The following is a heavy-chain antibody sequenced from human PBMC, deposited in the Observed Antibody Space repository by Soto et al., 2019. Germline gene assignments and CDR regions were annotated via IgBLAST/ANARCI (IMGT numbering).Heavy chain of an antibody. Sequence: EVQLFDSGGGLVQPGGSLRLSCAASGFTFSSSAMSWVRQAPGKGLEWVSAVSGSGGTTYYADSVRGRFTISRDNSKNTRYLQMNSLRAEDTAIYFCARCTVDTIVTSGWCHYLDPWGQGTLVTVSS. V-gene: IGHV3-23*01. CDR2: VSGSGGTT. J-gene: IGHJ5*02. CDR1: GFTFSSSA. D-gene: IGHD6-19*01. CDR3: ARCTVDTIVTSGWCHYLDP.